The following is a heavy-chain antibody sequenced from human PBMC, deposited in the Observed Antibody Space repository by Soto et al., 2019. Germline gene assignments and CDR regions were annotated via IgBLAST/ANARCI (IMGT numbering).Heavy chain of an antibody. J-gene: IGHJ4*02. CDR3: ARHYENPYYFDY. CDR2: IYHSGST. CDR1: GGSISSGGYS. D-gene: IGHD3-3*01. Sequence: PSETLSLTCAVSGGSISSGGYSWSWIRQPPGKGLEWIGYIYHSGSTYYNPSLKSRVTISVDRSKNQFSLKLNSVTAADTAVYYCARHYENPYYFDYWGQGTLVTVSS. V-gene: IGHV4-30-2*01.